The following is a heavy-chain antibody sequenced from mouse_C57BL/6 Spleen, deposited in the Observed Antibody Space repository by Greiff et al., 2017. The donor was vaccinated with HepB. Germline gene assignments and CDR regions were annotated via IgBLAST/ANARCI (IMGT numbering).Heavy chain of an antibody. CDR3: AKGGYYGSSPYYYAMDY. CDR1: GFTFSDYG. J-gene: IGHJ4*01. CDR2: ISSGSSTI. Sequence: DVHLVESGGGLVKPGGSLKLSCAASGFTFSDYGMHWVRQAPEKGLEWVAYISSGSSTIYYADTVKGRFTISRDNAKNTLFLQMTSLRSEDTAMYDCAKGGYYGSSPYYYAMDYWGQGTSVTVSS. D-gene: IGHD1-1*01. V-gene: IGHV5-17*01.